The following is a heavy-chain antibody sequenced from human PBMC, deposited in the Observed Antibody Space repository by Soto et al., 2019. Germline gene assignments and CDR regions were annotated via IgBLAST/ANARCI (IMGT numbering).Heavy chain of an antibody. J-gene: IGHJ6*03. CDR3: ARDKWFGELPYYFMDV. V-gene: IGHV1-46*03. CDR1: GYAFTSYY. Sequence: ASVKVSCKASGYAFTSYYMHWVRQAPGQGLEWMGIINPSGGSTSYAQKFQGRVTMTRNTSTSTVYMELSSLRSEDTAVYYCARDKWFGELPYYFMDVWGKGTTVTVSS. D-gene: IGHD3-10*01. CDR2: INPSGGST.